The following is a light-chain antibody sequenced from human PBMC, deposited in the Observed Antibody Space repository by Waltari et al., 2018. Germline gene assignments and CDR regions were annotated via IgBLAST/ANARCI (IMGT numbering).Light chain of an antibody. CDR2: RND. Sequence: QSVLTQPPSASGTPGQRFTISCSGTSSNLGNNVVNWYQQVPGTAPKLLLYRNDLRPAGFPDRFSASTSGTSASLAISGLQSEDEAEYYCASWDDSLNGHWVFGGGTMVTVL. CDR3: ASWDDSLNGHWV. V-gene: IGLV1-44*01. J-gene: IGLJ3*02. CDR1: SSNLGNNV.